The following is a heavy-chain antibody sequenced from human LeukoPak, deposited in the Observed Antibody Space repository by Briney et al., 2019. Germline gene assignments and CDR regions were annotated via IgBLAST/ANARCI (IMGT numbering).Heavy chain of an antibody. CDR2: INQDGSDK. Sequence: GGSLRLSCAASDFTFSSYWMSWVRQAPGKGLEWVANINQDGSDKRYMDSVRGRFTISRDNAKNSLSLHMDSLRAEDTAVYYCARVGYNWDDDGVDYRGQGTLVTVSS. CDR3: ARVGYNWDDDGVDY. J-gene: IGHJ4*02. D-gene: IGHD1-1*01. V-gene: IGHV3-7*01. CDR1: DFTFSSYW.